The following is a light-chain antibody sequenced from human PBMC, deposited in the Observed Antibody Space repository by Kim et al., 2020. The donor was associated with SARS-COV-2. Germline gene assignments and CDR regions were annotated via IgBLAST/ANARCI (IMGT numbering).Light chain of an antibody. CDR3: NSRDSNDNVV. V-gene: IGLV3-19*01. CDR2: GKN. CDR1: SHRSYY. J-gene: IGLJ2*01. Sequence: SSELTQDPAVSVALGQTVRITCQGDSHRSYYATWYQQKPGQAPILVIYGKNNRPSGIPDRFSGSSSGNTASLTITGTQAGDEADYYCNSRDSNDNVVFGGGTKVTVL.